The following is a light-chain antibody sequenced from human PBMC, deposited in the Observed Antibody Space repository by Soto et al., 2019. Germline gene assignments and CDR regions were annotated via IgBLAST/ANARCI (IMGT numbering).Light chain of an antibody. CDR1: SSNIGAGYD. V-gene: IGLV1-40*01. J-gene: IGLJ7*01. CDR2: GNN. Sequence: QSVLTQPPSVSGAPGQRVTISCTGSSSNIGAGYDVHWYQQLPGTAPKLLIYGNNNRPSGVPDRFSGSKSGTSASLAITGLQAEDEADYYCQSYDSSLSGAVFGGGTQPTVL. CDR3: QSYDSSLSGAV.